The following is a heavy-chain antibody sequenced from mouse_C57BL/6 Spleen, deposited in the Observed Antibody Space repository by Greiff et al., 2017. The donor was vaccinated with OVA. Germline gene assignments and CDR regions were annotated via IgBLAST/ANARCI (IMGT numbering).Heavy chain of an antibody. CDR3: ARDTDYGSSYYFDY. J-gene: IGHJ2*01. D-gene: IGHD1-1*01. CDR1: GYSITSGYY. CDR2: ISYDGSN. Sequence: EVKLLESGPGLVKPSQSLSLTCSVTGYSITSGYYWNWIRQFPGNKLEWMGYISYDGSNNYNPSLKNRISITRDTSKNQFFLKLNSVTTEDTATYYCARDTDYGSSYYFDYWGQGTTLTVSS. V-gene: IGHV3-6*01.